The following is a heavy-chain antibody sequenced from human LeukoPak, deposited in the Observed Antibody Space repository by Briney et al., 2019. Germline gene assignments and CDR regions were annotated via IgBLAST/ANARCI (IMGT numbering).Heavy chain of an antibody. J-gene: IGHJ1*01. CDR2: IIPIFGTA. CDR3: ARAEICSGGSCYSRAPEYFQH. V-gene: IGHV1-69*05. CDR1: GGTFSSYA. Sequence: ASVKVSCEASGGTFSSYAISWVRQAPGQGLEWMGGIIPIFGTANYAQKFQGRVTITTDESTSTAYMELSSLRSEDTAVYYCARAEICSGGSCYSRAPEYFQHWGQGTLVTVSS. D-gene: IGHD2-15*01.